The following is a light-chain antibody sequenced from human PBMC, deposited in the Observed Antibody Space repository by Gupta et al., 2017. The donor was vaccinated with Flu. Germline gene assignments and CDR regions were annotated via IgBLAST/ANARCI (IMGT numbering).Light chain of an antibody. CDR3: QNYNRDPLT. V-gene: IGKV1-27*01. CDR1: PGISNY. Sequence: DIEMTQSPYSMSASVGDKVTITCRAIPGISNYLAWYQQSPGKPPKLLIYGASTLQPGVPSRFSGSGSGTEFTLTISSLQPGDFVTYCCQNYNRDPLTFGGGTKVEIK. J-gene: IGKJ4*01. CDR2: GAS.